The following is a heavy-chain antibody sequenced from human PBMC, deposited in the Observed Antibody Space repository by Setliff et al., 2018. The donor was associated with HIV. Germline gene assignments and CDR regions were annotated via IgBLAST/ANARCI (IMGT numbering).Heavy chain of an antibody. J-gene: IGHJ4*02. D-gene: IGHD1-26*01. CDR2: IWYDGSNK. V-gene: IGHV3-30*04. CDR1: GFTFSSYA. Sequence: PGGSLRLSCAASGFTFSSYAMHWVRQAPGKGLEWVAVIWYDGSNKYYVDSVKGRFTISRDNSKSTLYLQMTNLRAEDTALYFCAKGAGPTTLAEPFDSWGQGTLVTVSS. CDR3: AKGAGPTTLAEPFDS.